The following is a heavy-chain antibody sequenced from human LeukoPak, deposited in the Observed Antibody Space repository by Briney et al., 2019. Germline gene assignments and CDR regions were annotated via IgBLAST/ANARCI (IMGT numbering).Heavy chain of an antibody. V-gene: IGHV4-34*01. CDR3: ARWGYNYDY. D-gene: IGHD5-24*01. Sequence: PSETLSLTCAVYGGSFSGYYWSWIRQPPGKGLEWIGEINHSGSTNYNPPLKSRVTISVDTSKNQFSLKLSSVTAADTAVYYCARWGYNYDYWGQGTLVTVST. CDR2: INHSGST. J-gene: IGHJ4*02. CDR1: GGSFSGYY.